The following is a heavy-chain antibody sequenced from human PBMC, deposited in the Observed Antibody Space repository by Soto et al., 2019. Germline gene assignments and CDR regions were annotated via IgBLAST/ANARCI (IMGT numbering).Heavy chain of an antibody. V-gene: IGHV5-51*01. J-gene: IGHJ6*02. Sequence: ESLKISCKGSGYSFTSYWIGWARQMPGKGLEWMGIIYPGDSDTRYSPSFQGQVTISADKSISTAYLQWSSLKASDTAMYYCAEQYCSGGSCYYYGMDVWGQGTTVTVSS. CDR2: IYPGDSDT. D-gene: IGHD2-15*01. CDR3: AEQYCSGGSCYYYGMDV. CDR1: GYSFTSYW.